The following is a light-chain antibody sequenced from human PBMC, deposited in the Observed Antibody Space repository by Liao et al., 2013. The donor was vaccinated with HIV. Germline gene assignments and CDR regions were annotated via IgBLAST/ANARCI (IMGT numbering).Light chain of an antibody. Sequence: ARITCGGNNIGSKSVHWYQQKPGQAPVLFIYYDSGRPSGIPGRFSGSNSGNTATLTISRVEAGDEADYYCQVWDSSSDHWVFGGGTKLTVL. J-gene: IGLJ3*02. CDR2: YDS. CDR1: NIGSKS. V-gene: IGLV3-21*01. CDR3: QVWDSSSDHWV.